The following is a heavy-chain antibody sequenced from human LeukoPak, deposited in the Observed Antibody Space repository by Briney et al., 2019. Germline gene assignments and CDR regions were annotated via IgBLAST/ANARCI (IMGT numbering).Heavy chain of an antibody. CDR1: GYTFTSYG. V-gene: IGHV1-8*02. Sequence: ASVKVSCKASGYTFTSYGISWVRQATGQGLEWMGWMNPNSGNTGYAQKFQGRVTMTRNTSISTAYMELSSLRSEDTAVYYCAILAAAGYYYYYYGMDVWGQGTTVTVSS. CDR2: MNPNSGNT. D-gene: IGHD6-13*01. CDR3: AILAAAGYYYYYYGMDV. J-gene: IGHJ6*02.